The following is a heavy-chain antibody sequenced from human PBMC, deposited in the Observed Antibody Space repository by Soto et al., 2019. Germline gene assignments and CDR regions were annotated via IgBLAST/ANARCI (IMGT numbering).Heavy chain of an antibody. V-gene: IGHV1-8*01. Sequence: ASVKVSCKASGYTFTSYDINWVRQATGQGLEWMGWMNPNSGNTGYAQKFQGRVTMTRNTSISTVYMELSSLRSEDTAVYYCARARSQMTHVRIPPTEFDPWGQGTLVTVSS. D-gene: IGHD1-26*01. J-gene: IGHJ5*02. CDR1: GYTFTSYD. CDR3: ARARSQMTHVRIPPTEFDP. CDR2: MNPNSGNT.